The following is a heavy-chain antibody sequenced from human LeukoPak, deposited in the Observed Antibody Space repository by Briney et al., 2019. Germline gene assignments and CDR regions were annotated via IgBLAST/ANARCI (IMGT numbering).Heavy chain of an antibody. J-gene: IGHJ4*02. CDR1: GYTFTNYG. Sequence: ASVKVSCKASGYTFTNYGINWVRQAPGQGLERVGWISAHTGDTNYAQKVQGRVTMTTDTSSSTVYMELRSLKSDDTAIYYCARESPGDFDFWGQGTLVTVSS. D-gene: IGHD7-27*01. CDR3: ARESPGDFDF. CDR2: ISAHTGDT. V-gene: IGHV1-18*01.